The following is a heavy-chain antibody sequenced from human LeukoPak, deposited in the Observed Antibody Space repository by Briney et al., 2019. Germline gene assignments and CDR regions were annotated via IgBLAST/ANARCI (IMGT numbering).Heavy chain of an antibody. CDR2: ISGSGGST. CDR3: AKSRCSGGSCYPSYFDY. D-gene: IGHD2-15*01. Sequence: PGGSLRLSCAASGFTFSSYAMSWVRQAPGKGLEWVSAISGSGGSTYYADSVKGRFTISRDNSKNTLYLQMNSLRAEDTAVYYCAKSRCSGGSCYPSYFDYWGQGTPVTVSS. V-gene: IGHV3-23*01. CDR1: GFTFSSYA. J-gene: IGHJ4*02.